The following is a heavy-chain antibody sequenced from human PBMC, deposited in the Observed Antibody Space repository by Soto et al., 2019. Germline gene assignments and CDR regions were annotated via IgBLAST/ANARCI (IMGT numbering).Heavy chain of an antibody. V-gene: IGHV1-69*05. J-gene: IGHJ3*02. CDR2: IIPIFGTA. D-gene: IGHD2-15*01. Sequence: QVQLVQSGAEVKKPGSSVKVSCKASEGTFSSYAISWVRQAPGKGLEWMGGIIPIFGTANYAQQFQGRVTITTDESTSTDYMELTSMSSEDTAVYYCASETTVVAPGSFDIWGQVTMFTVSS. CDR1: EGTFSSYA. CDR3: ASETTVVAPGSFDI.